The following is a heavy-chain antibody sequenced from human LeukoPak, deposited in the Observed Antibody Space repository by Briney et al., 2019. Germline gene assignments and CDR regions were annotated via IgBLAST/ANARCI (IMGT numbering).Heavy chain of an antibody. Sequence: PGGSLRLSCAAAGFTFTSYAMSWVRQAPGKGLEWVSSISGSGRSTYYEDSVKGRFTISRDNSKNTLYLQMNSLRAEDTAVYYCAKDVPPIQLDSAFDIWGQGTMVTVSS. J-gene: IGHJ3*02. CDR2: ISGSGRST. CDR1: GFTFTSYA. CDR3: AKDVPPIQLDSAFDI. D-gene: IGHD5-18*01. V-gene: IGHV3-23*01.